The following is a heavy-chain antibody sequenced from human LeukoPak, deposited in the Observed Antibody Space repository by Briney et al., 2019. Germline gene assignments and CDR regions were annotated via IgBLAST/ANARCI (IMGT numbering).Heavy chain of an antibody. Sequence: GGSLRLSCAASGFTFSDYYMSWIRQAPGKGLEWVSYISSSGSTIYYADSVKGRFTISRDIAKNSLYLQMNSLRAEDTAVYYCARGFYDILTGYYNANFDYWGQETLVTVSS. CDR2: ISSSGSTI. D-gene: IGHD3-9*01. CDR1: GFTFSDYY. V-gene: IGHV3-11*04. J-gene: IGHJ4*02. CDR3: ARGFYDILTGYYNANFDY.